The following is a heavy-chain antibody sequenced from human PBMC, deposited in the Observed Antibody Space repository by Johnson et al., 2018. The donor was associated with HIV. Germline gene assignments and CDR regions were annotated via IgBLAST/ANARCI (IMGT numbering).Heavy chain of an antibody. CDR2: IWYDGSNN. J-gene: IGHJ3*02. CDR1: GFTFSNYA. V-gene: IGHV3-33*01. D-gene: IGHD3-10*01. CDR3: AIGRGEFPRHDFDI. Sequence: QVQLVESGGGVVQPGRSLRLSCAASGFTFSNYAMHWVRQAPGKGLEWVAVIWYDGSNNYYADSVKGRFTISKDNSRNTLFLHMNSLRADDTAVYYCAIGRGEFPRHDFDIWGQGTMVTVSS.